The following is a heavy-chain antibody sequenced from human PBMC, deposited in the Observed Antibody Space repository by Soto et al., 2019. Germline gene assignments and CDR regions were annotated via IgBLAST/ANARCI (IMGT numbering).Heavy chain of an antibody. V-gene: IGHV4-34*01. CDR2: INHSGST. CDR1: GGSFSGYY. Sequence: SETLSLTCAVYGGSFSGYYWSWIRQPPGKGLEWIGEINHSGSTNYNPSLKSRVTISVDTSKNQFSLKLSSVTAADTAVYYCARGAYDFWSGYQETYYYYYGMDVWGQGTTVTVSS. J-gene: IGHJ6*02. D-gene: IGHD3-3*01. CDR3: ARGAYDFWSGYQETYYYYYGMDV.